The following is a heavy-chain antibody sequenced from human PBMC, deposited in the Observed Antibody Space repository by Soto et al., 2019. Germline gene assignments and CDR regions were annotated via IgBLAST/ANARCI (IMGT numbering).Heavy chain of an antibody. CDR2: IIPIFGTA. CDR1: GGTFSSYA. Sequence: SVKVSCKASGGTFSSYAISWVRQAPGQGLEWMGGIIPIFGTANYAQKFQGRVTITADESTSTAYMELSSLRSEDTAVYYCARRSSRDPFPYYGMDVWGQGTPVTVSS. D-gene: IGHD2-2*01. V-gene: IGHV1-69*13. J-gene: IGHJ6*02. CDR3: ARRSSRDPFPYYGMDV.